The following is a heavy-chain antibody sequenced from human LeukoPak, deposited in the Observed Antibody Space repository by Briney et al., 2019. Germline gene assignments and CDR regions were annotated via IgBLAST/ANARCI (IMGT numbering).Heavy chain of an antibody. CDR2: ISWNSGSI. CDR1: GFTFDDYA. V-gene: IGHV3-9*01. Sequence: GGPLRLSCAASGFTFDDYAMHWVRQAPGKGLEWVSGISWNSGSIGYADSVEGRFTISRDNAKNSLYLQMNSLRAEDTALYYCAKDSDSGWYGAFDIWGQGTMVTVSS. D-gene: IGHD6-19*01. CDR3: AKDSDSGWYGAFDI. J-gene: IGHJ3*02.